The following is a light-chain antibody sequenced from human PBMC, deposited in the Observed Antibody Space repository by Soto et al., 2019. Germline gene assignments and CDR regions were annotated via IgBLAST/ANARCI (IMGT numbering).Light chain of an antibody. V-gene: IGKV1-39*01. CDR1: QSISSY. Sequence: IQLTQSASYMSTSVGDRVNITCRASQSISSYLNWYQQKPGKSPKLLIYAESSLQSGVPSRLSGSGSGTDLTLTISSLQPEDFATYYCQQSYSTPTVGPGTRLEIK. CDR2: AES. CDR3: QQSYSTPT. J-gene: IGKJ5*01.